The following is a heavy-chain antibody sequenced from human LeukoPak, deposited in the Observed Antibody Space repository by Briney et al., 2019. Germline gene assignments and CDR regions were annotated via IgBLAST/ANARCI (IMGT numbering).Heavy chain of an antibody. V-gene: IGHV1-69*13. Sequence: SVKVSCKASGGTFSSYAISWVRQAPGQGLEWMGGIIPIFGTANYAQKFQGRVTITADESTSTAYMELSSLRSEDTAVYYCASRYCSSTSCSDFDYWGQGTLVTVSS. J-gene: IGHJ4*02. CDR1: GGTFSSYA. CDR3: ASRYCSSTSCSDFDY. D-gene: IGHD2-2*01. CDR2: IIPIFGTA.